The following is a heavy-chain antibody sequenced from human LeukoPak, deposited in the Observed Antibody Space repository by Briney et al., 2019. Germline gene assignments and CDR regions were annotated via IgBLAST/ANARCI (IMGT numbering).Heavy chain of an antibody. CDR2: IYYSGST. J-gene: IGHJ6*03. CDR1: GGSIRSYY. D-gene: IGHD3-10*01. V-gene: IGHV4-59*01. Sequence: SETLSLTCTVPGGSIRSYYWSWIRQPPGKGLEWIGYIYYSGSTNYNPSLKSRVTISVDTSKNQFSLKLSSVTAADTAVYYCARGGSGSYWIDYYMDVWGKGTTVTVSS. CDR3: ARGGSGSYWIDYYMDV.